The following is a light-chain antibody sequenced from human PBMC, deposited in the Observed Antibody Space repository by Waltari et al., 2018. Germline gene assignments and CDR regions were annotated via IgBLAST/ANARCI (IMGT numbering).Light chain of an antibody. Sequence: DIVLTQSPGTLSLSLGQRATVPCRASQSVSRALAWYQQKPGQAPRLLIYGASTRAPGIPDRFSGSGSGTDFSLTISRLEPDDFAVYYCQHYLRLPVTFGQGTTVEI. CDR2: GAS. CDR3: QHYLRLPVT. V-gene: IGKV3-20*01. J-gene: IGKJ1*01. CDR1: QSVSRA.